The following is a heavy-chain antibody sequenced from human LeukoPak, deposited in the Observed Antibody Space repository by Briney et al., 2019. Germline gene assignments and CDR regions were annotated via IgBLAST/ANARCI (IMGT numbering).Heavy chain of an antibody. CDR1: GFTFSSYG. CDR2: IRYDGSNK. D-gene: IGHD2-2*01. CDR3: AKVLVPAAINWFDP. Sequence: GGSLRLSCAASGFTFSSYGMHWVRQAPGKGLEWVAFIRYDGSNKYYADSVKGRFTISRDNAKNTLYLQMNSLRAEDTAVYYCAKVLVPAAINWFDPWGQGTLVTVSS. V-gene: IGHV3-30*02. J-gene: IGHJ5*02.